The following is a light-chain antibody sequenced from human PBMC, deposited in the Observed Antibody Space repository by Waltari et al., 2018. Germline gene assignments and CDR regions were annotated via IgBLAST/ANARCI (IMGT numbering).Light chain of an antibody. V-gene: IGLV1-40*01. J-gene: IGLJ3*02. CDR3: QSYDRSLSGWV. CDR1: SSNIGAGYD. Sequence: QSVLTQPPSVSGAPGQRVTISCTGSSSNIGAGYDVTWYQQLPGTAPKLLIYGNINRPSGVPDRFSGSQSGTSPSLAITGLLAEDEGDYYCQSYDRSLSGWVFGGGTKVTVL. CDR2: GNI.